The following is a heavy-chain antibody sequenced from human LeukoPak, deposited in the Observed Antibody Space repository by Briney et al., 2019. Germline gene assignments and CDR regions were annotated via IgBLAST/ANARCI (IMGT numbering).Heavy chain of an antibody. CDR2: ISSSGSTI. Sequence: GGSLRLSWAASGFTGSSNYMSWVRQAPGKGLEWVSYISSSGSTIYYADSVKGRFTISRDNAKNSLYLQMNSLRAEDTAVYYCARETYYYDSSGEYFDYWGQGTLVTVSS. D-gene: IGHD3-22*01. CDR3: ARETYYYDSSGEYFDY. CDR1: GFTGSSNY. J-gene: IGHJ4*02. V-gene: IGHV3-11*04.